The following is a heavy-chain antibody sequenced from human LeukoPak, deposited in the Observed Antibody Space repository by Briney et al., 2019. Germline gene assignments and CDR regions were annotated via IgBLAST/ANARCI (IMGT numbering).Heavy chain of an antibody. V-gene: IGHV3-48*03. CDR2: ISRSGSTR. Sequence: GGSLRLSCAISGFTFSACELTWVRQAPGKGLEWVSYISRSGSTRYYADSVKGRFTISRDNAKNSLYLQMNSLRAEDTAVYYCARVATMVRLPLDAVDIWGQGTMVSVSS. CDR3: ARVATMVRLPLDAVDI. CDR1: GFTFSACE. J-gene: IGHJ3*02. D-gene: IGHD3-10*01.